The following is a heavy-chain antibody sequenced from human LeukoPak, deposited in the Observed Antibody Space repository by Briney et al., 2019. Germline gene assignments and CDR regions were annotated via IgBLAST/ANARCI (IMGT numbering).Heavy chain of an antibody. J-gene: IGHJ4*02. CDR2: IFPDGRT. CDR3: ARTNTVYGDFDY. V-gene: IGHV3-53*01. Sequence: PGGSLRLSCAASGLTFTDNYFSWVRQAPGKGLEWVSVIFPDGRTYHSDSVKGRFTISRDRTKNTLLLQMNSLGADDTALYHCARTNTVYGDFDYWGQGILVTVSS. D-gene: IGHD2/OR15-2a*01. CDR1: GLTFTDNY.